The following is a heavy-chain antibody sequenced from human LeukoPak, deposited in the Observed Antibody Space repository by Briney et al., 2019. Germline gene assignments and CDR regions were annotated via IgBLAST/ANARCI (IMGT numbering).Heavy chain of an antibody. CDR3: ANQPPRILLQRWAT. Sequence: TGGSLRLSCAASGFTFSSYAMSWVRQAPGKGLEWVSAISGSGGSTYYADSVKGRFTISRDNSKNTLYLQMNSLRAEDTAVYYCANQPPRILLQRWATWGQGTLVTVSS. D-gene: IGHD1-26*01. J-gene: IGHJ4*02. CDR1: GFTFSSYA. V-gene: IGHV3-23*01. CDR2: ISGSGGST.